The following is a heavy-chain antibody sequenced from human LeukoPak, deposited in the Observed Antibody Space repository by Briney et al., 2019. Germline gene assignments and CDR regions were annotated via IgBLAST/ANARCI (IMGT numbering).Heavy chain of an antibody. CDR1: GGYISSYY. J-gene: IGHJ2*01. V-gene: IGHV4-59*01. Sequence: SETLSLTCTVSGGYISSYYWSWIRQPPGKGLEWIGYIYYSGSTNYNPYLKSRVAISVDTSKNQFSLKLSSVTAADTAVYYCARVHGDFWNWYFDLWGRGTLVTVSS. D-gene: IGHD3-3*01. CDR3: ARVHGDFWNWYFDL. CDR2: IYYSGST.